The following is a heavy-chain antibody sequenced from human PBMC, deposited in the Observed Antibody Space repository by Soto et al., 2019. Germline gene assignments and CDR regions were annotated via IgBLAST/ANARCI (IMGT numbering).Heavy chain of an antibody. CDR2: IYYSGST. V-gene: IGHV4-31*03. CDR3: ARANTIFGVVIPGAFDI. J-gene: IGHJ3*02. D-gene: IGHD3-3*01. CDR1: GGSISSGGYY. Sequence: SETLSLTCTVSGGSISSGGYYWSWIRQHPGKGLEWIGYIYYSGSTYYNPSLKSRVTISVDTSKNQFSLKLSSVTAADTAVYYCARANTIFGVVIPGAFDIWGQGTMVT.